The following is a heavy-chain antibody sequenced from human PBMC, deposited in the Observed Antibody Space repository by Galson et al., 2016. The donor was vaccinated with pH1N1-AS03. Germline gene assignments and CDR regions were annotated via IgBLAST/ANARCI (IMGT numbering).Heavy chain of an antibody. Sequence: ETLSLTCAVSGGTFSGNYWSWIRQPPGKGLEWIGEINHSGSTNSNPSLQNRVAISVDPSKNQFSLNVTSVTAADTAVYYCARVERRRLNGPMTFDYWGQGTLVTVPS. CDR3: ARVERRRLNGPMTFDY. V-gene: IGHV4-34*01. D-gene: IGHD3-22*01. J-gene: IGHJ4*02. CDR2: INHSGST. CDR1: GGTFSGNY.